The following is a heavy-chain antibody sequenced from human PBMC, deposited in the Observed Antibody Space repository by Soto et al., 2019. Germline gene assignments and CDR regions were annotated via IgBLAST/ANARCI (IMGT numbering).Heavy chain of an antibody. CDR1: GGSISSSSYY. CDR2: IYYSGST. Sequence: SETLSLTCTVSGGSISSSSYYWGWIRQPPGKGLEWIGSIYYSGSTYYNPSLKSRVTISVDTSKNQFSLKLSSVTAADTAVYYCSIGYCSGGSCLGYYYYYMDVWGKGTTVTVSS. J-gene: IGHJ6*03. V-gene: IGHV4-39*01. D-gene: IGHD2-15*01. CDR3: SIGYCSGGSCLGYYYYYMDV.